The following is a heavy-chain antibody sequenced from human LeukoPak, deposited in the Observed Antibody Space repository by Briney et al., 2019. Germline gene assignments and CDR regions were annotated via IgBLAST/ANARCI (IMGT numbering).Heavy chain of an antibody. Sequence: GGSLRLSCAASGFTFSSYEMNWVRQAPGKGLEWVSYISSSGSTIYYADSVKGRFTISRDNAKNTLYLQMNSLRAEDTAVYYCARVWAVAGGLDCWGQGTLVTVSS. J-gene: IGHJ4*02. CDR2: ISSSGSTI. D-gene: IGHD6-19*01. CDR3: ARVWAVAGGLDC. CDR1: GFTFSSYE. V-gene: IGHV3-48*03.